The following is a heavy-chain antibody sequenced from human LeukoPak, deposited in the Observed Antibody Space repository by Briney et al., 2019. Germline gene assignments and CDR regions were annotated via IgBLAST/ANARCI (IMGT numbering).Heavy chain of an antibody. CDR1: GFTFSSYA. D-gene: IGHD2-2*01. V-gene: IGHV3-23*01. Sequence: GGSLRLSCAASGFTFSSYAMSWVRQAPGKGLEWFSAIIDSGGDTYHSDSVKGRFIISRDNSKNSLYLHMNSLRAEDTAVYHCAKGSSASRPYYFDYWGQGTLVTVSS. CDR2: IIDSGGDT. CDR3: AKGSSASRPYYFDY. J-gene: IGHJ4*02.